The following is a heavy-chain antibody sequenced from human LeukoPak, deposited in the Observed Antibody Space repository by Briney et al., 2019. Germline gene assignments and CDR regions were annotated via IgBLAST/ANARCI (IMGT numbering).Heavy chain of an antibody. V-gene: IGHV4-28*06. CDR1: GYSFSSSDW. CDR3: ARTGAYPTYFDY. CDR2: VYFSGSA. Sequence: SDTLSLTCAVSGYSFSSSDWWAWIRQPPGKGLEWIGYVYFSGSANYNPSLKSRVSLSIDGSRNQFSLHLKSVTALDTAVYFCARTGAYPTYFDYWGQGALVTVSS. D-gene: IGHD3-16*01. J-gene: IGHJ4*02.